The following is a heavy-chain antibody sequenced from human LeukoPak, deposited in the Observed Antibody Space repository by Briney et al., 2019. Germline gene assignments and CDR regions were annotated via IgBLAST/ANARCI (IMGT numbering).Heavy chain of an antibody. J-gene: IGHJ4*02. CDR1: GDSISSSRFY. Sequence: SETLSLTCTVSGDSISSSRFYWAWIRQPPGKGLEWIGSILYTGRTFYNPSLKSRVTISVDTSKIQFSLRLGSVTASDTAVYYCARRDVGATIDYWGQGTLVTVSS. CDR2: ILYTGRT. D-gene: IGHD1-26*01. CDR3: ARRDVGATIDY. V-gene: IGHV4-39*01.